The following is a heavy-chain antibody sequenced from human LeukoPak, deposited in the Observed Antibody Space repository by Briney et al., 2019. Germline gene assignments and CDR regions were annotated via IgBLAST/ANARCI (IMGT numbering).Heavy chain of an antibody. CDR2: ISSSSSTI. J-gene: IGHJ4*02. V-gene: IGHV3-48*02. CDR1: GFTFSSYS. Sequence: GGSLRLSCAASGFTFSSYSMNWVRQAPGKGLEWVSYISSSSSTIYYADSVKGRFTISRDNSKNTLDLQMNSLRDEDTAIYYCARKRGREFDYWGQGTLVTVSS. CDR3: ARKRGREFDY. D-gene: IGHD1-26*01.